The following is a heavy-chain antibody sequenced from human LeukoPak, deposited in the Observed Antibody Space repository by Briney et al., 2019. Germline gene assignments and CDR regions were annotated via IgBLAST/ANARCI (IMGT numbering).Heavy chain of an antibody. J-gene: IGHJ3*02. CDR2: LSGSGGLI. CDR1: GFSFSSVT. V-gene: IGHV3-21*06. CDR3: ARERVTTGGDAFDI. Sequence: PGGSLRLSCAASGFSFSSVTMNWVRQAPGKALEWVSSLSGSGGLIWYAGSVKGRFTISRDNAANSLFLQMNSLRVEDTAVYYCARERVTTGGDAFDIWGQGTMVTVSS. D-gene: IGHD4-17*01.